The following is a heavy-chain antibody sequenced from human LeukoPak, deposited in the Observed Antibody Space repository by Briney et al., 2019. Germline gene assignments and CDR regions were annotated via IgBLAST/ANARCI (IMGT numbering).Heavy chain of an antibody. V-gene: IGHV3-74*03. J-gene: IGHJ4*02. D-gene: IGHD2-2*01. CDR3: TRRTSVVPFDY. CDR1: GFTFSRYW. CDR2: IDPDGSST. Sequence: GGSLRLSCVGSGFTFSRYWMHWVRQAPGKGLVWVSRIDPDGSSTTYADSVKGRFTISRDNAENTLYLQMSSLRAEDTAVYYCTRRTSVVPFDYWGQGTLVTVSS.